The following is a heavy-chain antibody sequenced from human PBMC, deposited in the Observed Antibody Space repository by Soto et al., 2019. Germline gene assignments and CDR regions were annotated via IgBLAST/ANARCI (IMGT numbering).Heavy chain of an antibody. CDR3: VRGRSLSWLSYFNYGMDV. CDR2: IHTDGSST. D-gene: IGHD5-12*01. CDR1: EFTFSNFL. V-gene: IGHV3-74*01. J-gene: IGHJ6*02. Sequence: GGSLRLSCAASEFTFSNFLMHWVRQAPGKGLEWVASIHTDGSSTNYADSVKGRFTISRDNAQDTLFLQMSSLRVDDTAVYFCVRGRSLSWLSYFNYGMDVWGQGTTVTVSS.